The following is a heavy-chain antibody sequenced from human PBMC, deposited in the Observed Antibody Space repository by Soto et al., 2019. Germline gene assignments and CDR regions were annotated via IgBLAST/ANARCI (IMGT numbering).Heavy chain of an antibody. J-gene: IGHJ4*02. CDR3: TKDIGSNCFTYYFDS. CDR1: GFTFGDYA. V-gene: IGHV3-9*01. Sequence: EVQLVESGGGLVQPGRSLRLSCAASGFTFGDYAMHWVRQTPGKGLEWVSCISWNSDSIAYADSVKGRFTISRDNAKNSLYLQMNSLRAEDTAFYYCTKDIGSNCFTYYFDSWRQGTLVTVSS. D-gene: IGHD6-13*01. CDR2: ISWNSDSI.